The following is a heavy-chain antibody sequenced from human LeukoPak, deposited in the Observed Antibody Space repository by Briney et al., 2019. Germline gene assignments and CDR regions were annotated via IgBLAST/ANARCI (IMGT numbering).Heavy chain of an antibody. CDR2: ISWNSGSI. D-gene: IGHD6-19*01. J-gene: IGHJ4*02. CDR1: GFTFDDYA. Sequence: GGSLRLSCAASGFTFDDYAMHWVRQAPGKGLEWVSGISWNSGSIGYADSVKGRFTISRDNAKNSLYPQMNSLRAEATALYYCAKGYSSGWPSQYYFDYWGQGTLVTVS. V-gene: IGHV3-9*01. CDR3: AKGYSSGWPSQYYFDY.